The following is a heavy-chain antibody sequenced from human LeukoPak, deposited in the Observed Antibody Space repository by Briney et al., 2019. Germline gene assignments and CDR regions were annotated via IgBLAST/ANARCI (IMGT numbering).Heavy chain of an antibody. V-gene: IGHV4-61*01. CDR3: ARDHRWLRLVGWFDP. CDR2: IYYSGST. CDR1: GGSISSSIYY. Sequence: SETLSLTCTVSGGSISSSIYYWGWIRQPPGKGLEWIGYIYYSGSTNYNPSLKSRVTISVDTSKNQFSLKLSSVTAADTAVYYCARDHRWLRLVGWFDPWGQGTLVTVSS. J-gene: IGHJ5*02. D-gene: IGHD5-12*01.